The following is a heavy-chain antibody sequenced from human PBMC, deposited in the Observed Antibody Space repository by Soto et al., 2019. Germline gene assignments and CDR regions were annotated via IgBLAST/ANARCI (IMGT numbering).Heavy chain of an antibody. J-gene: IGHJ3*02. V-gene: IGHV3-21*01. Sequence: GGSLRLSCAASGFTFSSYSMNWVRQAPGKGLEWVSSISSSSSYIYYADSVKGRFTISRDNAKNSLYLQMNSLRAEDTAVYYCARLMVRRLWGAFDIWGQGTMVTVSS. CDR3: ARLMVRRLWGAFDI. D-gene: IGHD3-10*01. CDR2: ISSSSSYI. CDR1: GFTFSSYS.